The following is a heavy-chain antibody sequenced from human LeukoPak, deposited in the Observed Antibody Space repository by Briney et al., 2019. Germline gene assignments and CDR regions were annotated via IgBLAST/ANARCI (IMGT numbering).Heavy chain of an antibody. CDR3: AREYYYDSSGYLN. J-gene: IGHJ4*02. V-gene: IGHV1-8*01. Sequence: ASVKVSCETSGYTFTKFYINWVRQATGQGLEWMGWMNPNSGNTGYAQKFQGRVTMTRNTSISTAYMELSSLRSEDTAVYYCAREYYYDSSGYLNWGQGTLVTVSS. D-gene: IGHD3-22*01. CDR1: GYTFTKFY. CDR2: MNPNSGNT.